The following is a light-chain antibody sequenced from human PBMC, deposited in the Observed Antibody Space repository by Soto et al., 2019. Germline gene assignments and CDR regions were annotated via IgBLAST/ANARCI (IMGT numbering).Light chain of an antibody. CDR1: QSVSSNY. CDR2: GAS. J-gene: IGKJ1*01. Sequence: EIWLTQSPATLSLSPGERATLSCRASQSVSSNYLAWYQQKPGQAPRLLIYGASSRTTGIPDRFSGSGSGTDFTLTITRLEPEDFAVYYCQQYGSSPWTFGQGTKVDIK. CDR3: QQYGSSPWT. V-gene: IGKV3-20*01.